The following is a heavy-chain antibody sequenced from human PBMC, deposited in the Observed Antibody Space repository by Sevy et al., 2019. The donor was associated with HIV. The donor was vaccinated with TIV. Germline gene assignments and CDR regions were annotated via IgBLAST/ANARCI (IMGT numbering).Heavy chain of an antibody. CDR1: RFTFSNYV. CDR3: ARVTIAAAGPDDY. Sequence: GGSLRLSCAASRFTFSNYVMHWVRQAPGKGLEWVAVISYDGSNRYYADSVKGRFTISRDNSKNTLYLQMNSLRGEDTAMYYCARVTIAAAGPDDYWGQGTLVTVSS. J-gene: IGHJ4*02. D-gene: IGHD6-13*01. V-gene: IGHV3-30-3*01. CDR2: ISYDGSNR.